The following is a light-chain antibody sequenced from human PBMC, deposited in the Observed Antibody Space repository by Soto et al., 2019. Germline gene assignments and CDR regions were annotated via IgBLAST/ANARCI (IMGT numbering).Light chain of an antibody. Sequence: EIVLTQSPGTLSLTPGERATLSCRASQSVSSSYFAWYQQKPGQAPRLLIYGASSRATGIPDRFSGSGSGTDFTLTISRLEPEDFAVYYCQQYGSSPGTFGQGTKVELK. V-gene: IGKV3-20*01. CDR3: QQYGSSPGT. CDR1: QSVSSSY. CDR2: GAS. J-gene: IGKJ1*01.